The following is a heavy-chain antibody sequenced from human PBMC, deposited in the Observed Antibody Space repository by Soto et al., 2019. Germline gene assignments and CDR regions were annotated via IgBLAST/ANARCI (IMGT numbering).Heavy chain of an antibody. V-gene: IGHV4-30-2*01. CDR3: ARGGTMVRGALGY. CDR1: GGPISSGGYS. CDR2: IYHSGST. J-gene: IGHJ4*02. Sequence: SETLSLTCAVSGGPISSGGYSWSWIRQPPGKGLEWIGYIYHSGSTYYNPSLKSRVTISVDRSKNQFSLKLSSVTAADTAVYYCARGGTMVRGALGYWGQGTLVTVSS. D-gene: IGHD3-10*01.